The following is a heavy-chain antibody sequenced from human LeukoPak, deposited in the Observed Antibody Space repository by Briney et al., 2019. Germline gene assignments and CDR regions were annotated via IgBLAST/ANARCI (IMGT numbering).Heavy chain of an antibody. J-gene: IGHJ3*02. CDR3: ASLRQQLVPLDAFDI. Sequence: ASVKVSCKASGYTFTGYYMHWVRQAPGQGLEWMGWINPTSGGTNYAQKFQGRVTMTRDTSISTAYIELSRLRSDDTAVYYCASLRQQLVPLDAFDIWGQGTMVTVSS. CDR1: GYTFTGYY. CDR2: INPTSGGT. D-gene: IGHD6-13*01. V-gene: IGHV1-2*02.